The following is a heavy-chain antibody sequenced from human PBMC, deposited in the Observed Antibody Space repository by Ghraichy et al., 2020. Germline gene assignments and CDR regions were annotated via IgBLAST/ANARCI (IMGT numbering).Heavy chain of an antibody. CDR3: ARGLDVLRFLEWLSQPDY. V-gene: IGHV1-46*01. CDR1: GYTFTSYY. J-gene: IGHJ4*02. D-gene: IGHD3-3*01. Sequence: ASVKVSCKASGYTFTSYYMHWVRQAPGQGLEWMGIINPSGGSTSYAQKFQGRVTMTRDTSTSTVYMELSSLRSEDTAVYYCARGLDVLRFLEWLSQPDYWDQGTLVTVSS. CDR2: INPSGGST.